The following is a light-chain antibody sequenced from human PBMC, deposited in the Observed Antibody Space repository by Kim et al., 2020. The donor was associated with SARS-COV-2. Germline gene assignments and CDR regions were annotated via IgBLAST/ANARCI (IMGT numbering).Light chain of an antibody. CDR2: RDS. J-gene: IGLJ3*02. CDR1: NIGGYN. V-gene: IGLV3-9*01. CDR3: QVWDTTSGV. Sequence: GGKNIGGYNVHWYQQKPGQAPVRVIYRDSNRPSGIPERFSGSNSGNTATLAISSAQAGDEADYYCQVWDTTSGVFGGGTQLTVL.